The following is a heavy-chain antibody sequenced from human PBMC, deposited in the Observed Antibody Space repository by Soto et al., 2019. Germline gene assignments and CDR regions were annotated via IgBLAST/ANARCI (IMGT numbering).Heavy chain of an antibody. CDR3: ERGNPYTKRWYYFDF. Sequence: GSVKGSCKASGYPFTSFSLHLVRQAPGQGLEWMGLINPTGGTTNFAHNFQGTVTMTSDTSTSTVYMQLSSLRFEDTAIYYCERGNPYTKRWYYFDFWGQGTPVTVSS. J-gene: IGHJ4*01. D-gene: IGHD2-15*01. V-gene: IGHV1-46*01. CDR2: INPTGGTT. CDR1: GYPFTSFS.